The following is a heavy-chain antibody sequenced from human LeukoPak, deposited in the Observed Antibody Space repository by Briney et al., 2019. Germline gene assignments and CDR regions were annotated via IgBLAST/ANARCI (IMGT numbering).Heavy chain of an antibody. CDR3: VREGGGSCSGGSCFRFDP. J-gene: IGHJ5*02. CDR2: IHPDGGGT. CDR1: GFTLTKYY. V-gene: IGHV1-46*01. Sequence: GASVKVSRTASGFTLTKYYMHWVRHAPGQGPEWMGAIHPDGGGTSYAPNFQGRVTMTRSTGAVFMELAGLTYDDTAVYYCVREGGGSCSGGSCFRFDPWGQGTLVTVSS. D-gene: IGHD2-15*01.